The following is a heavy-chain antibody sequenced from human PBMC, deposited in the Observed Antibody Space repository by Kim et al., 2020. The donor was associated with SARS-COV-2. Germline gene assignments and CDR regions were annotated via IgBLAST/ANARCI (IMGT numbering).Heavy chain of an antibody. CDR1: GFTFSSYD. CDR3: ARALGGYSYGLGGMDV. J-gene: IGHJ6*02. CDR2: IGTAGDT. D-gene: IGHD5-18*01. Sequence: GGSLRLSCAASGFTFSSYDMHWVRQATGKGLEWVSAIGTAGDTYYPGSVKGRFTISRENAKNSLYLQMNSLRAGDTAVYYCARALGGYSYGLGGMDVWGQGTTVTVSS. V-gene: IGHV3-13*04.